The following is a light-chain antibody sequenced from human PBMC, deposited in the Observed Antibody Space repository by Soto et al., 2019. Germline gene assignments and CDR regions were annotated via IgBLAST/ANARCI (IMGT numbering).Light chain of an antibody. V-gene: IGKV3-15*01. J-gene: IGKJ4*01. Sequence: EIVMTQSPATLSVSPGERVTLSCRASQSLSSHLAWYQQKPGQAPGLLICGVSTRATGVPTRFSGSASGTEFPLTISRLLSADFAVYYCQQYNDWPLTFGGGTKVEIK. CDR1: QSLSSH. CDR2: GVS. CDR3: QQYNDWPLT.